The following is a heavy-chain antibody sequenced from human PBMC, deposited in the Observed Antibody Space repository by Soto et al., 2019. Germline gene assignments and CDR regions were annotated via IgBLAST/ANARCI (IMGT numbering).Heavy chain of an antibody. D-gene: IGHD3-10*01. Sequence: AFETLSLTCAVSGGSISSSNWWGWVRPPPGEGLEWIGEIYHSGSTNYNPSLKSRVTISVDKSKNQFSLKLSSVTAADTAVYYCARETVWFGELFRSGLDYWGQGTMVTVSS. CDR3: ARETVWFGELFRSGLDY. CDR2: IYHSGST. CDR1: GGSISSSNW. J-gene: IGHJ4*02. V-gene: IGHV4-4*02.